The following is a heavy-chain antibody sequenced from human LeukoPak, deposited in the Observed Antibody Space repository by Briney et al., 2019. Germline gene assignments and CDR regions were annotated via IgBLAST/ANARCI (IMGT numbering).Heavy chain of an antibody. CDR1: GFTFSSHW. Sequence: GGSLRLSCAASGFTFSSHWMTWVRQAPGKGLEWVANIKEDESERYYVDSVKGRFTISRDNAKNSLYLQMNSLRAEDTAVYYCARRYFDYWGQGTLVTVSS. V-gene: IGHV3-7*01. CDR3: ARRYFDY. CDR2: IKEDESER. J-gene: IGHJ4*02.